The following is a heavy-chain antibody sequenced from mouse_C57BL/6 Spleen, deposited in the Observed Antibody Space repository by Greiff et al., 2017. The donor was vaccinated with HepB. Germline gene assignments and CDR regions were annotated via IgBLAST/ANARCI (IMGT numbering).Heavy chain of an antibody. CDR3: AKGGTVVANWYFDV. Sequence: VKLQQSGPGLVAPSQSLSITCTVSGFSLTSYGVSWVRQPPGKGLEWLGVIWGDGSTNYHSALISRLSISKDNSKSQVFLKLNSLQTDDTATYYCAKGGTVVANWYFDVWGTGTTVTVSS. V-gene: IGHV2-3*01. CDR1: GFSLTSYG. D-gene: IGHD1-1*01. J-gene: IGHJ1*03. CDR2: IWGDGST.